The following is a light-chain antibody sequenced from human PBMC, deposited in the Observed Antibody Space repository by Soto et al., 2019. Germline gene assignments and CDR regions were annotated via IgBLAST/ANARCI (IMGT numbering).Light chain of an antibody. CDR1: QSVGGN. CDR2: GAS. V-gene: IGKV3-15*01. Sequence: EIGMTQSPATLSVSPGERATLSCRATQSVGGNLAWYQQKTGQAPRLLIYGASTSATGIPARFNGSGSGTEFTLTIRSLQSEDIAVYYCQQYNNWPPYTFGQGPKMAIK. CDR3: QQYNNWPPYT. J-gene: IGKJ2*01.